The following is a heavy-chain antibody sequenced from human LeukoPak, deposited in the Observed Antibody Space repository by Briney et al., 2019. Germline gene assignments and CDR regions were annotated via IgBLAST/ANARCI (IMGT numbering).Heavy chain of an antibody. V-gene: IGHV4-4*09. CDR2: IYTTGST. J-gene: IGHJ3*02. D-gene: IGHD5-24*01. CDR3: ARLRAEMATITDDAFDI. Sequence: SETLSLTCTVSGSSIGTYSWSWIRQPPGKGLEWVRYIYTTGSTHYNPSLKSRVTMSLDTSKNQLSLRLSSVTAADTAVFYCARLRAEMATITDDAFDIWGQGTMVTVSS. CDR1: GSSIGTYS.